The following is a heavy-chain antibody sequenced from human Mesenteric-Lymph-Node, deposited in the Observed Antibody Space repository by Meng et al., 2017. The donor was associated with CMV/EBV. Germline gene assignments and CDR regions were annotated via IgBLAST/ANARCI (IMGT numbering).Heavy chain of an antibody. J-gene: IGHJ4*02. V-gene: IGHV4-59*11. CDR1: GGPIKNQY. CDR3: ARDLLEKFFDY. Sequence: SETLSLTCTVSGGPIKNQYWSWIRQPPGKGLEWIGYIYYGGRTNPNPSLKSRVTISVDTSKNQFSLRLSSVTAADTAVYYCARDLLEKFFDYWGQGTLVTVSS. CDR2: IYYGGRT. D-gene: IGHD1-1*01.